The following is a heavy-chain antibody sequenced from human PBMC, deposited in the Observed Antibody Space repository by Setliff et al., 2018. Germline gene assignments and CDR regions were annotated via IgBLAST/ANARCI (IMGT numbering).Heavy chain of an antibody. CDR1: GGSISSSNW. CDR2: IYYSGST. J-gene: IGHJ6*02. CDR3: ARDHGYYGMDV. V-gene: IGHV4-4*02. Sequence: SETLSLTCAVSGGSISSSNWWSWVRQPPGKGLEWIGSIYYSGSTYYNPSLKSRVTISVDTSKNQFSLKLSSVTAADTAVYYCARDHGYYGMDVWGQGTTVTVSS.